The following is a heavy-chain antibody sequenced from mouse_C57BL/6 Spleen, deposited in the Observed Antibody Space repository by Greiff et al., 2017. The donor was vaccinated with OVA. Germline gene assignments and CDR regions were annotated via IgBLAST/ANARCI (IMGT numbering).Heavy chain of an antibody. Sequence: QVQLQQSGAELVKPGASVKMSCKASGYTFTSYWITWVKQRPGQGLEWIGDIYPGSGSTNYNEKFKSKATLPVDPSSSTAYMQLSSLTSEDSAVYYCARRGCTVVAEYDFDYWGQGTTLTVSS. CDR1: GYTFTSYW. CDR2: IYPGSGST. CDR3: ARRGCTVVAEYDFDY. D-gene: IGHD1-1*01. V-gene: IGHV1-55*01. J-gene: IGHJ2*01.